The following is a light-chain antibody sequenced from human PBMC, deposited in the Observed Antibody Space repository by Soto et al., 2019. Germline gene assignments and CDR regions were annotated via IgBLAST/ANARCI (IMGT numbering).Light chain of an antibody. J-gene: IGKJ1*01. CDR2: GAS. V-gene: IGKV3-15*01. Sequence: EIVLTQSPDTLSLSHGERATLSCRASQSISTNLAWYQQKPGQAPRLLIFGASTRATGIPARFSGSGSGTEFTLTISSLQSEDFAVYYCHQYNNWPPWTFGQGTKVDIK. CDR1: QSISTN. CDR3: HQYNNWPPWT.